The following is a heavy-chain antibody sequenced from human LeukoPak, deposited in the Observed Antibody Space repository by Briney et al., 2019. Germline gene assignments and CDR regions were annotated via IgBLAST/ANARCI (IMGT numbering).Heavy chain of an antibody. V-gene: IGHV3-23*01. D-gene: IGHD1-1*01. CDR1: GFTFSDYA. J-gene: IGHJ3*01. Sequence: QPGGSLRLSCAASGFTFSDYAMTWVRQAPGKGLEWVSSISGSGHNTYYPDSVKGRFTISRDNSKSTLYLQMNSLRAEDTAVYSCAKALFTVKWNAPNALDFWGHGTMVTVSS. CDR2: ISGSGHNT. CDR3: AKALFTVKWNAPNALDF.